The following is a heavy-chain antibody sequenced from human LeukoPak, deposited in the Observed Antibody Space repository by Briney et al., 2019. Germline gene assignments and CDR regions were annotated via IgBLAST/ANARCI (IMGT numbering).Heavy chain of an antibody. Sequence: GESLKISCKGSGYSFTSYWIGWVRQMPGKGLEWMGIIYPGASDTRYSPSFQGQVTISADKSISTAYLQWSSLQASDTAINYCARLQLGRGFVDYWGQGTLVTVSS. CDR1: GYSFTSYW. CDR2: IYPGASDT. D-gene: IGHD6-6*01. V-gene: IGHV5-51*01. CDR3: ARLQLGRGFVDY. J-gene: IGHJ4*02.